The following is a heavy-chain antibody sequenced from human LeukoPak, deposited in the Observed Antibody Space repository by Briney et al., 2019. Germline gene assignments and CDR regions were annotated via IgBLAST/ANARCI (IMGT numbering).Heavy chain of an antibody. CDR2: INHSGST. Sequence: PSETLSLTCAVYGGSFNGYNWSWIRPPPGKGLEGIVEINHSGSTNYNPSLKSRVTISVDTSKNQFSLKLSSVTAADTAVYYCASSPRAPHFYDSSGPRGGYWGQGTLVTVSS. J-gene: IGHJ4*02. CDR3: ASSPRAPHFYDSSGPRGGY. CDR1: GGSFNGYN. D-gene: IGHD3-22*01. V-gene: IGHV4-34*01.